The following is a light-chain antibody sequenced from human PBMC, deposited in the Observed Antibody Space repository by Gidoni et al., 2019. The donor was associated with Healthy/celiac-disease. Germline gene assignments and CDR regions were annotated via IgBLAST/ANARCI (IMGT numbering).Light chain of an antibody. J-gene: IGKJ1*01. V-gene: IGKV1-27*01. Sequence: DIQMTQSPSSLSASVGDRVTITFRASQGISNYLAWYQQKPGKVPKLLIYAATPLQAGVPSRFSGSGSGTDFTLTISSLQPEDVATYYCQKYNSAPWTFGQXTKVEIK. CDR1: QGISNY. CDR3: QKYNSAPWT. CDR2: AAT.